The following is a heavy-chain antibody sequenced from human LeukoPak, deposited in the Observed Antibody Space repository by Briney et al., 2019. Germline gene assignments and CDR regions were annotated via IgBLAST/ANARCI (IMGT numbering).Heavy chain of an antibody. J-gene: IGHJ4*02. D-gene: IGHD1-26*01. V-gene: IGHV1-18*01. Sequence: ASVKVSCKTSGYTFTSYGIGWVRQAPRKELEWMAWISPYNGNTNYARKLQGRVTVTTDTSTTTVYMELRSLRSDDTAMYYCTRDRSASGSQNYWGQGTLVTVSS. CDR3: TRDRSASGSQNY. CDR2: ISPYNGNT. CDR1: GYTFTSYG.